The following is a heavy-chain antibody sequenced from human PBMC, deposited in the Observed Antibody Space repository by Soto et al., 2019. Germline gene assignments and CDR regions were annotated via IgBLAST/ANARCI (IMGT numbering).Heavy chain of an antibody. J-gene: IGHJ3*02. CDR1: GFTFSSYS. Sequence: GGSLRLSCAASGFTFSSYSMNWVRQAPGKGLEWVSSISSSSSYIYYADSVKGRFTISRDNAKNSLYLQMNSLRAEDTAVYYYARDSRAGTTPSYAFDIWGRGTMVTVSS. V-gene: IGHV3-21*01. CDR3: ARDSRAGTTPSYAFDI. D-gene: IGHD1-1*01. CDR2: ISSSSSYI.